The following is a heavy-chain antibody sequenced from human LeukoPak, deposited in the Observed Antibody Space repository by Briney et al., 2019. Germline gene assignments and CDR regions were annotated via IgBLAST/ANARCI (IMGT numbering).Heavy chain of an antibody. CDR2: ISGGGGST. Sequence: GGSLRLSCAASGFTFSSYAMSWVRQAPGKGLEWVSAISGGGGSTYYADSVKGRFTISRDNAKNSLYLQMNSLRAEDTAVYYCARDGYYDSSGYSYYYYGMDVWGQGTTVTVSS. J-gene: IGHJ6*02. V-gene: IGHV3-23*01. CDR3: ARDGYYDSSGYSYYYYGMDV. CDR1: GFTFSSYA. D-gene: IGHD3-22*01.